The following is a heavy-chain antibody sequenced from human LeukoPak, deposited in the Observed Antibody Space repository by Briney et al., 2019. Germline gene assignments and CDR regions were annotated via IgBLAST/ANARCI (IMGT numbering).Heavy chain of an antibody. CDR2: IYSGGST. J-gene: IGHJ6*02. CDR1: GFTVSSNY. D-gene: IGHD3-10*01. V-gene: IGHV3-66*01. Sequence: GGSLGLSCAASGFTVSSNYMSWVRQAPGKGLEWVSVIYSGGSTYYADSVKGRFTISRDNSKNTLYLQMNSLRAEDTAVYYCARDQSITMVRGVIIPTTDYYGMDVWGQGTTVTVSS. CDR3: ARDQSITMVRGVIIPTTDYYGMDV.